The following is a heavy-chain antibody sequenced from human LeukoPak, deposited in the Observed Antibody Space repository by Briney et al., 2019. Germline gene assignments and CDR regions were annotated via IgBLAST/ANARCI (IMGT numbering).Heavy chain of an antibody. CDR1: GFTFSRYS. CDR3: AKGLRTGVGPYMGYHYYMDV. Sequence: GGSPRLSCAASGFTFSRYSMNWVRQAPGKGLKWVSTINDNGAGTYYADSVKGRSTISRDNSYNTVSLQMNSLRDEDTGVYYCAKGLRTGVGPYMGYHYYMDVWGKGATVTVSS. CDR2: INDNGAGT. D-gene: IGHD3-16*01. V-gene: IGHV3-23*01. J-gene: IGHJ6*03.